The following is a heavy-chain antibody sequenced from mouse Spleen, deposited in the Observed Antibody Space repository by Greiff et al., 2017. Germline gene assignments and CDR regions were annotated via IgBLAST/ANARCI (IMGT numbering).Heavy chain of an antibody. CDR2: IYPGDGDT. D-gene: IGHD2-10*02. V-gene: IGHV1-80*01. CDR1: GYAFSSYL. Sequence: VQLQQSGAELVRPGSSVKISCKASGYAFSSYLMNWVKQRPGQGLEWIGQIYPGDGDTNYNGKFKGKATLTADKSSSTAYMQLSSLTSEDSAVYFWARGYGNVLYAMEYWGQGTSVTVSS. J-gene: IGHJ4*01. CDR3: ARGYGNVLYAMEY.